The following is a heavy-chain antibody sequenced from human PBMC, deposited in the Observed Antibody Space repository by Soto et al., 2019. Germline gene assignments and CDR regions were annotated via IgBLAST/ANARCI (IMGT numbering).Heavy chain of an antibody. CDR2: INHSGST. Sequence: SETLSLTCAVYGGSFSGYYWSWIRQPPGKGLEWIGEINHSGSTDYNPSLKSRVTISVDTSKNQFSLKLSSVTAADTAVYYCARVDDYVWGSYRYRGSQLGKYYFDYWGQGTLVTASS. CDR3: ARVDDYVWGSYRYRGSQLGKYYFDY. J-gene: IGHJ4*02. CDR1: GGSFSGYY. D-gene: IGHD3-16*02. V-gene: IGHV4-34*01.